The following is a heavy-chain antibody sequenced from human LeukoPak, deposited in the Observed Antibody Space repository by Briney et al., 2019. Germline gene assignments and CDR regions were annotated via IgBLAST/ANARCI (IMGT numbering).Heavy chain of an antibody. Sequence: GGSLRLSCAASGFSFRKYWMAWVRQAPGQGLEWVATIAANGNDKDYEDSVKGRFTISRDNAKNSLYLQMNSLRAEDTAVYYCARAGSGWLDLFDYWGQGTLVTVSS. CDR1: GFSFRKYW. V-gene: IGHV3-7*01. CDR2: IAANGNDK. J-gene: IGHJ4*02. D-gene: IGHD6-19*01. CDR3: ARAGSGWLDLFDY.